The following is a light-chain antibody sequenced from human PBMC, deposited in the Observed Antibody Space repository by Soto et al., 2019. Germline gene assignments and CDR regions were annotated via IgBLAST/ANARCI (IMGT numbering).Light chain of an antibody. CDR2: GSS. J-gene: IGKJ2*01. CDR1: QSVSNNY. Sequence: EVVLTQSPGTLSLSPGDRATLSCRASQSVSNNYFAWYQQQPGQAPRLLIFGSSDRATGIPHTFSGSRSGTDYTLTIIRLEPEDFAVYYCQQYGSSPPYTFGQGTKLEIK. CDR3: QQYGSSPPYT. V-gene: IGKV3-20*01.